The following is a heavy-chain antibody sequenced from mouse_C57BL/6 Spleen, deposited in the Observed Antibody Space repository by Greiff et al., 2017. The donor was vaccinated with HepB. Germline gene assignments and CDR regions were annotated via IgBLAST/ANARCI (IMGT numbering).Heavy chain of an antibody. CDR1: GYTFTSYW. Sequence: VQLQQSGTVLARPGASVKMSCKTSGYTFTSYWMHWVKQRPGQGLEWIGAIYPGNSDTSYNQKFKGKAKLTAVTSASTAYMELSSLTNEDSAVYYCTTGWDGSSPFDYWGQGTTLTVSS. J-gene: IGHJ2*01. V-gene: IGHV1-5*01. CDR3: TTGWDGSSPFDY. CDR2: IYPGNSDT. D-gene: IGHD1-1*01.